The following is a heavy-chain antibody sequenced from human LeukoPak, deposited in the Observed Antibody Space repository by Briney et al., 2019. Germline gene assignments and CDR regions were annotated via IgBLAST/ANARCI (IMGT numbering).Heavy chain of an antibody. D-gene: IGHD6-19*01. CDR1: GGTFSSYA. Sequence: SVKVSCKASGGTFSSYAISWVRQAPGQGLEWMGRIIPILGIANYAQKFQGRVTITADKSTSTAYMELSSLRSEDTAVYYCARATIAVAGTDWFDPWGQGTLVTVSS. J-gene: IGHJ5*02. CDR2: IIPILGIA. V-gene: IGHV1-69*04. CDR3: ARATIAVAGTDWFDP.